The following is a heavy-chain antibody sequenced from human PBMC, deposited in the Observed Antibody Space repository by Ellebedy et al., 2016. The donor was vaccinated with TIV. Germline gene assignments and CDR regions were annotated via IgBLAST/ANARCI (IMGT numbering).Heavy chain of an antibody. CDR1: GFAFSSYW. D-gene: IGHD3-16*01. J-gene: IGHJ3*02. CDR3: ATDGSYGDYLSPTHAFEN. Sequence: GESLKISCAASGFAFSSYWMSWVRQAPGKGLEWVANIKQDGGETYYGDSVKGRFTISRDNAKRTLDLQMNSLRAEDTAIYYCATDGSYGDYLSPTHAFENWGQGTMVIVSS. CDR2: IKQDGGET. V-gene: IGHV3-7*01.